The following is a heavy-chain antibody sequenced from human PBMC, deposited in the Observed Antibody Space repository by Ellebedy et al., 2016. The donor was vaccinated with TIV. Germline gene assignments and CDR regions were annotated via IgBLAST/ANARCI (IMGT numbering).Heavy chain of an antibody. V-gene: IGHV3-15*01. Sequence: GGSLRLSCAASGFTLSNAWMSWVRQAPGKGLEWVGRIKTKTDGGTADYAAAVNGRFTMSRDDSRNTLYLQMNSLKTEDTAVYYCATTLRWVLPARDYWGQGTPVTVSS. CDR1: GFTLSNAW. J-gene: IGHJ4*02. D-gene: IGHD4-23*01. CDR3: ATTLRWVLPARDY. CDR2: IKTKTDGGTA.